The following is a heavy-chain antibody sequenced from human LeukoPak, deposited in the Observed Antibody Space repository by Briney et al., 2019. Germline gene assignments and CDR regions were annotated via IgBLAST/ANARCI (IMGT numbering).Heavy chain of an antibody. J-gene: IGHJ4*02. CDR3: ARVGDSSRYYYAPFDY. CDR2: IYYSGNT. D-gene: IGHD3-22*01. CDR1: GVSISSSNSY. Sequence: EPSETLSLTCTVSGVSISSSNSYWGWIRQPPGKGLEWIGSIYYSGNTYYNASLKSQVSISIDTSKNQFSLRLTSVTAADTAVYYCARVGDSSRYYYAPFDYWGQGTLVTVSS. V-gene: IGHV4-39*01.